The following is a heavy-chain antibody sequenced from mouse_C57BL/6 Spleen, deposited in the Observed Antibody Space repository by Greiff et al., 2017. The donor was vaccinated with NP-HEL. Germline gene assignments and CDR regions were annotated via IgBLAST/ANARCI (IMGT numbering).Heavy chain of an antibody. V-gene: IGHV14-2*01. D-gene: IGHD3-3*01. CDR2: IDPEDGET. Sequence: EVQLQQSGAELVKPGASVKLSCTASGFNIKDYYMHWVKQRTEQGLEWIGRIDPEDGETKYAPKFKGKATITADTSSNTAYLQLSSLTAEDTAVYYCESDVGGFDYWGQGTTLTVSS. CDR3: ESDVGGFDY. CDR1: GFNIKDYY. J-gene: IGHJ2*01.